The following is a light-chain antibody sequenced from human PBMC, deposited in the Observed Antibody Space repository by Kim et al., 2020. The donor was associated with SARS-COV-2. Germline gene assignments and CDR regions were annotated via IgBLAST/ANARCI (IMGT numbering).Light chain of an antibody. CDR1: QGISSY. Sequence: DIQMTQSPSSLSASVGDRVTITCRASQGISSYLAWFQLKTGKAPKLLIYAASTLQKGVPSRFSGSGSGTDFTLTVTSLQPEDVATYYCQKCDSDPCTFGQGTKVDIK. J-gene: IGKJ1*01. CDR2: AAS. V-gene: IGKV1-27*01. CDR3: QKCDSDPCT.